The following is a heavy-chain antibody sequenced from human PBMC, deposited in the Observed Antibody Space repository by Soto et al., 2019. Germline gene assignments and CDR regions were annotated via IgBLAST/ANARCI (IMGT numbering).Heavy chain of an antibody. Sequence: PVGSLRLSCAASGFTFSSYAMHWVRQAPGKGLEWVAVISYDGSNKYYADSVKGRFTISRDNSKNTLYLQMNSLRAEDTAVYYCARWDSGYDAFDIWGQGTMVTVS. CDR2: ISYDGSNK. D-gene: IGHD3-22*01. CDR3: ARWDSGYDAFDI. J-gene: IGHJ3*02. V-gene: IGHV3-30-3*01. CDR1: GFTFSSYA.